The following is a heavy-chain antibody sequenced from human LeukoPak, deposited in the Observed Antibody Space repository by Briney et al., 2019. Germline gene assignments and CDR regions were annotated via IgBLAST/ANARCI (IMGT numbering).Heavy chain of an antibody. D-gene: IGHD3-9*01. Sequence: ASVKVSCKASGYTFTSYDINWVRQATGQALEWMGWMNPNSGNTGYAQKFQGRVTMTRNTSISTAYMELSSLRSEDTAVYYCARAPPYYDILTGYYRGAFDPWGQGTLVTVSS. CDR1: GYTFTSYD. V-gene: IGHV1-8*01. CDR3: ARAPPYYDILTGYYRGAFDP. J-gene: IGHJ5*02. CDR2: MNPNSGNT.